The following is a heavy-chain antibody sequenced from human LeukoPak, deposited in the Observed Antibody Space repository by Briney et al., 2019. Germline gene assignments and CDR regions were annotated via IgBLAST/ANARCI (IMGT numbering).Heavy chain of an antibody. CDR3: ARWGSSAAPFDY. Sequence: GESLKISCKGSGYSFTNYWIGWVRQMPGKGQERMGIIYPGDSDTRYSPSFQGQVLISVDKSISTAYLQWGSLKASDSAMYYCARWGSSAAPFDYWGQGTLVTVSS. CDR1: GYSFTNYW. J-gene: IGHJ4*02. CDR2: IYPGDSDT. D-gene: IGHD6-25*01. V-gene: IGHV5-51*01.